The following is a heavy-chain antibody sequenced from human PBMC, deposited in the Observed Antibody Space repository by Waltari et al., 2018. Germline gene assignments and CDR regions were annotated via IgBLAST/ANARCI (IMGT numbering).Heavy chain of an antibody. CDR3: ARHRPHYDILTGYSELDY. Sequence: EVQLVQSGAEVKKPGESLRISCKGSGYSFTSHWISWVRQMPGKGLEWMGRIDPSDSYTNYSPSFQGHVTISADKSISTAYLQWSSLKASDTAMYYCARHRPHYDILTGYSELDYWGQGTLVTVSS. V-gene: IGHV5-10-1*03. J-gene: IGHJ4*02. CDR2: IDPSDSYT. CDR1: GYSFTSHW. D-gene: IGHD3-9*01.